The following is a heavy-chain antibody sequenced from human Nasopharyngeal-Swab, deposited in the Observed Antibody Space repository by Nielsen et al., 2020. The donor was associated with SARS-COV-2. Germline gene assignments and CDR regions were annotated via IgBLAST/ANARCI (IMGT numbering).Heavy chain of an antibody. J-gene: IGHJ4*02. D-gene: IGHD2-15*01. Sequence: SETLSLTCTVSGGSISSYYWSWIRQSPGKGMEWIGYFYYSGITNYNPSLKSRVTILIDTSKNQFSLKLNSVTAADTAVYCCAREVVVGLVDSWGPGTLVPVSS. V-gene: IGHV4-59*12. CDR1: GGSISSYY. CDR2: FYYSGIT. CDR3: AREVVVGLVDS.